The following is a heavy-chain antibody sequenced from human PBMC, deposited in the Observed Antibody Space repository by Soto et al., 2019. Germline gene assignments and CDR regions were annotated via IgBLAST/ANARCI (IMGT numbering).Heavy chain of an antibody. V-gene: IGHV3-23*01. J-gene: IGHJ4*02. CDR1: GFTFSSYA. Sequence: PGGSVRLSCAASGFTFSSYAMSWVRQAPGKGLEWVSAISGSGGSTYYADSVKGRFTISRDNSKNTLYLQMNSLRAEDTAVYYCAKDHHDFWSGYIDYWGQGTLVTVSS. CDR3: AKDHHDFWSGYIDY. D-gene: IGHD3-3*01. CDR2: ISGSGGST.